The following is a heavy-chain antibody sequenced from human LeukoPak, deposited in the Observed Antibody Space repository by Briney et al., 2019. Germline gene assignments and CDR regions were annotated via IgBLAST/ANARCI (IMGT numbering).Heavy chain of an antibody. V-gene: IGHV3-74*01. CDR1: GFTFSSYW. D-gene: IGHD4-23*01. J-gene: IGHJ4*02. CDR3: AGGFGGF. CDR2: INTDGDYT. Sequence: GGSLRLSCAASGFTFSSYWMHWVRQAPGKGLVWVSRINTDGDYTSYADSVKGRFTISRDNAKNTLYLQMDSLRAEDTAVYYCAGGFGGFWGQGTLVTVSS.